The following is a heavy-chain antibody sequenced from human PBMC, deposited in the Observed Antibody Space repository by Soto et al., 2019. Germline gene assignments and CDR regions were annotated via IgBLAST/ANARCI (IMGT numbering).Heavy chain of an antibody. CDR3: ARTSKLEY. Sequence: QVQLQQWGAGLLRPSETLSLTCAVYGGSLNYYFWSWIRQPPGKGLEWIGEINPNGDTKYNPSLKSRVSMSIDTSANQFSLQLSSVTAADTAVYCCARTSKLEYWGQGTLVTVSS. J-gene: IGHJ4*02. V-gene: IGHV4-34*01. CDR1: GGSLNYYF. CDR2: INPNGDT.